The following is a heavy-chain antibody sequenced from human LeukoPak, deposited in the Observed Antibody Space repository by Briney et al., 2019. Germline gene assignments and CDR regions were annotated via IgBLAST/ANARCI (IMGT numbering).Heavy chain of an antibody. D-gene: IGHD4-17*01. CDR1: GFTFDDYA. V-gene: IGHV3-9*01. CDR3: AKMGLRRFFDY. Sequence: GGSLRLSCAASGFTFDDYAMHWVRQAPGKGLEWVSGISWNSGTIGYADSVKGRFTISRDNAKNSLYLQMNSLRAEDTAVYYCAKMGLRRFFDYWGQGTLVTVSS. J-gene: IGHJ4*02. CDR2: ISWNSGTI.